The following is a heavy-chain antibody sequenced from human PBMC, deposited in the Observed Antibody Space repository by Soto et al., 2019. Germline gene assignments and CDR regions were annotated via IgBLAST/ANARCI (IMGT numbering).Heavy chain of an antibody. J-gene: IGHJ6*02. V-gene: IGHV4-59*01. CDR1: GGSISSYY. D-gene: IGHD4-17*01. Sequence: SETLSLTCTVSGGSISSYYWSWIRRPPGKGLEWIGYIYYSGSTNYNPSLKSRVTISVDTSKNQFSLKLSSVTAADTAVYYCGRADYGGTYYYYYGMDVWGQGTTVTVSS. CDR3: GRADYGGTYYYYYGMDV. CDR2: IYYSGST.